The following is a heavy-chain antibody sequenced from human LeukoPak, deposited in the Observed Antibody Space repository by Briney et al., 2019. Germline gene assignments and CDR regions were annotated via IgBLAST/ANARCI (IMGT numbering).Heavy chain of an antibody. V-gene: IGHV1-2*02. CDR3: ARTRGYSYGDNFDY. J-gene: IGHJ4*02. CDR1: GYTFTGCY. D-gene: IGHD5-18*01. Sequence: EASVKVSCKASGYTFTGCYMHWVRQAPGQGLEWMGWINPNSGGTNYAQKFQGRVTMTRDTSISTAYMELSRLRSDDTAVYYCARTRGYSYGDNFDYWGQGTLVTVSS. CDR2: INPNSGGT.